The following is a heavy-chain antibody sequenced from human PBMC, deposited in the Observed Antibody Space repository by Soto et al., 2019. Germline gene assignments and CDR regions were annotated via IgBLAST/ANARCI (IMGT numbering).Heavy chain of an antibody. CDR1: GGTFSSYA. D-gene: IGHD2-2*01. CDR3: ARADPVPAATNWFDP. V-gene: IGHV1-69*12. Sequence: QVQLVQSGAEVKKPGSSVKVSCKASGGTFSSYAISWVRQAPGQGLEWMGGIIPIFGTANYAQKFQGRVTITADEATSTAYMEPSSRRSEDTAVYYCARADPVPAATNWFDPWGQGTLVTVSS. CDR2: IIPIFGTA. J-gene: IGHJ5*02.